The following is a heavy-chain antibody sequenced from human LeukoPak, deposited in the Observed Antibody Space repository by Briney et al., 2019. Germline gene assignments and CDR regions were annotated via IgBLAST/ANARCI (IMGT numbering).Heavy chain of an antibody. D-gene: IGHD5-24*01. J-gene: IGHJ3*02. V-gene: IGHV3-53*01. Sequence: GGSLRLSCAASGFTVSSNYMSWVRQAPGKGLEWVSVIYSGGSTYYADSVKGRFTISRDNSKNTLYLQMNSLRAEDTAVYYCARDRQEMATMAFDIWGQGTMVTVSS. CDR3: ARDRQEMATMAFDI. CDR1: GFTVSSNY. CDR2: IYSGGST.